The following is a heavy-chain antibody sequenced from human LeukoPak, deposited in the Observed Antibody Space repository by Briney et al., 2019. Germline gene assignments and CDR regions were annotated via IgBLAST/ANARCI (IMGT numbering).Heavy chain of an antibody. CDR3: VSSLVGGRGCPFCYMDV. CDR1: VGSISSSSDY. J-gene: IGHJ6*03. D-gene: IGHD6-19*01. Sequence: SETLSLTCTVSVGSISSSSDYWGWIRQPPGKGLEWIGSIYFTGSTYYTPSLKSRVTISEDSSKNQFSLKLSSVTAADTAVYYCVSSLVGGRGCPFCYMDVWGKGTTVTVSS. CDR2: IYFTGST. V-gene: IGHV4-39*07.